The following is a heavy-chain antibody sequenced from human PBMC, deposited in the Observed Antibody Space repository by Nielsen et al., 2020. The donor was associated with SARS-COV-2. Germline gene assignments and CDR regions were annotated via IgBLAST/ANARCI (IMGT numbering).Heavy chain of an antibody. CDR1: GGTFSSYA. Sequence: SVKVSCKASGGTFSSYAISWVRQAPGQGLEWMGGIIPIFGTANYAQKFQGRVTITADKSTSTAYMELSRLRSDDTAVYYCATGDIVATTIYWGQGTLVTVSS. CDR3: ATGDIVATTIY. V-gene: IGHV1-69*06. J-gene: IGHJ4*02. CDR2: IIPIFGTA. D-gene: IGHD5-12*01.